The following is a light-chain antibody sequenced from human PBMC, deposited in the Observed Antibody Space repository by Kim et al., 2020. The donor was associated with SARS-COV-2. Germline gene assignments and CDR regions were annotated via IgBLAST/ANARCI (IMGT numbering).Light chain of an antibody. Sequence: SVSPGQTASITCSGDKLGDKYACWYQQKPGQSPVLVIYQDSKRPSGIPERFSGSNSGNTATLTISGTQAMDEADYYCQAWDSSTAVFDGGTKLTVL. CDR3: QAWDSSTAV. V-gene: IGLV3-1*01. J-gene: IGLJ2*01. CDR2: QDS. CDR1: KLGDKY.